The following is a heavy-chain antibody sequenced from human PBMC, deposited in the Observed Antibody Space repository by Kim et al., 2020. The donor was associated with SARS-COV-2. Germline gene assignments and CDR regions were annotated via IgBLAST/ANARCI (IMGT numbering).Heavy chain of an antibody. D-gene: IGHD2-2*01. CDR1: GFTFSSYA. V-gene: IGHV3-64D*06. CDR2: ITNGGGSA. J-gene: IGHJ5*01. Sequence: GGSLRLSCSASGFTFSSYAMHWVRQAPGKGLEYVSAITNGGGSAYYADSVKDRFTISRDNSKNTLYLQMSSLRAEDTAVYYCVQEQSASWVFYSCHHGT. CDR3: VQEQSASWVFYS.